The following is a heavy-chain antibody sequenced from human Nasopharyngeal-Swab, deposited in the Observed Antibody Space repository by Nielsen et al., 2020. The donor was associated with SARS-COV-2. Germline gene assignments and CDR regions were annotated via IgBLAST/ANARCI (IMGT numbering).Heavy chain of an antibody. CDR1: GGSFSGYY. Sequence: SETLSLTCAVYGGSFSGYYWSWIRQPPGKGLEWIGEINHSGSTNYNPSLKSRVTISVDTSKNQFSLKLSSVTAADTAVYYCARDTLAAFDYWGQGTLVTVSS. CDR2: INHSGST. D-gene: IGHD6-19*01. J-gene: IGHJ4*02. V-gene: IGHV4-34*01. CDR3: ARDTLAAFDY.